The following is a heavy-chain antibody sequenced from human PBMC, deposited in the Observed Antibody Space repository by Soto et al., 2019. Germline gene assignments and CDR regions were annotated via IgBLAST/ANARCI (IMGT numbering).Heavy chain of an antibody. D-gene: IGHD4-17*01. J-gene: IGHJ4*02. CDR1: GFTFSSYS. CDR3: ARERYGDHPFVD. Sequence: GGSLRLSCAASGFTFSSYSMNWVRQAPGKGLEWVSSISSSSSYIYYADSVKGRFTISRDNAKNSLYLQMNSLRAEDTAVYYCARERYGDHPFVDWGQGTLVTVSS. CDR2: ISSSSSYI. V-gene: IGHV3-21*01.